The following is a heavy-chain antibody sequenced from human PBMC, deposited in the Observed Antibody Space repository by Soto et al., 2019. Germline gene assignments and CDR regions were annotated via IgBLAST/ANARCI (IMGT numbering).Heavy chain of an antibody. CDR3: ARLSPITFIVA. CDR2: IDPGTETS. V-gene: IGHV1-46*01. D-gene: IGHD3-16*02. Sequence: QVQLVQSGAEVKSPGTSVKLSCQTSGYTFADSSIHWVRQAPGQGFEYLGVIDPGTETSGSAQNVQGRVSMTTDASTSTVYMELNSLRSEDTAVYYCARLSPITFIVAWGQGTLVTVSS. CDR1: GYTFADSS. J-gene: IGHJ5*02.